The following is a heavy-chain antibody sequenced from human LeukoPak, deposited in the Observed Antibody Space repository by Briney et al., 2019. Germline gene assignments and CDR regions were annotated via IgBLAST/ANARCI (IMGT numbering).Heavy chain of an antibody. CDR2: INHSGST. Sequence: SETLSLTCAVYGGSFSGYYWSWIRQPPGKGLEWIGEINHSGSTNYNPSLKSRVTISVDTSKNQFSLKLSSVTAADTAVYYCARLGSSLGAFLYYYYGMDAWGQGTTVTVSS. V-gene: IGHV4-34*01. CDR3: ARLGSSLGAFLYYYYGMDA. J-gene: IGHJ6*02. D-gene: IGHD6-6*01. CDR1: GGSFSGYY.